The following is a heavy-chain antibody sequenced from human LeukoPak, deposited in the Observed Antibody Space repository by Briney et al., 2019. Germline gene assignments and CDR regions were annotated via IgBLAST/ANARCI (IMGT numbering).Heavy chain of an antibody. CDR3: AKEIVVAGDGY. J-gene: IGHJ4*02. Sequence: PGGSLRLSCAASGFTFRSYGMHWVRQAPGKGLEWVSAISGSGGSTYYADSVKGRFTISRDNSKNTLYLQMNSLRAEDTAVYYCAKEIVVAGDGYWGQGTLVTVSS. V-gene: IGHV3-23*01. CDR1: GFTFRSYG. D-gene: IGHD6-19*01. CDR2: ISGSGGST.